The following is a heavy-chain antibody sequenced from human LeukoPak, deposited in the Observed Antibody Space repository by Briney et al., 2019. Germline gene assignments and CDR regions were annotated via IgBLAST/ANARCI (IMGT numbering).Heavy chain of an antibody. CDR2: IYYSGST. Sequence: SQTLSLTCTVSGGSISSGDYYWSWIRQPPGKGLEWIGYIYYSGSTYYNPSLKSRVTISVDTSKNQFSLKLSSVTAADTAVYYRARDANRLGMDVWGQGTTVTVSS. V-gene: IGHV4-30-4*01. D-gene: IGHD4/OR15-4a*01. CDR3: ARDANRLGMDV. J-gene: IGHJ6*02. CDR1: GGSISSGDYY.